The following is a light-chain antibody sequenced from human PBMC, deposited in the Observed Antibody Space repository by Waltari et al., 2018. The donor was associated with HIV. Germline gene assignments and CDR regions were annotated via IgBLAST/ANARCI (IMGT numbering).Light chain of an antibody. Sequence: QLVVTQSPSASASLGASVKLTCPLSSGHSHYAIAWLQQQAQKATRYGMKVNSDGSHNRGDGIPDRFSGASAGAERDLTISSLQSEDASDYCWQTWGTGVRVFGGGTKLTVL. V-gene: IGLV4-69*01. CDR1: SGHSHYA. J-gene: IGLJ3*02. CDR3: QTWGTGVRV. CDR2: VNSDGSH.